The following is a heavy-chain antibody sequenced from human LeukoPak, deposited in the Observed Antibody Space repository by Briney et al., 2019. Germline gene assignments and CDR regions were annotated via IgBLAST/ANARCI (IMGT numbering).Heavy chain of an antibody. J-gene: IGHJ4*02. CDR1: GFSLSTSGVG. D-gene: IGHD2/OR15-2a*01. CDR2: IYWDDDT. V-gene: IGHV2-5*02. CDR3: ARWTAPFKLFGIVFSSSDYCFDS. Sequence: SGPTLVNPTETLTLTCTFSGFSLSTSGVGVGWIRQPPGKALEWLGLIYWDDDTRYSPSLKTRVTISKDTSKNEVVLRMTDVGPEDTATYYCARWTAPFKLFGIVFSSSDYCFDSWGQGVLVTVSA.